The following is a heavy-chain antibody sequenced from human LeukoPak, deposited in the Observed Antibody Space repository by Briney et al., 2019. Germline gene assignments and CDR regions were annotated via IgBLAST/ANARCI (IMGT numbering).Heavy chain of an antibody. Sequence: GASVKVSCKVSGYTLTELSIHWVRQAPGKGLEWMGGFDPEAGQTIYAQNFQGRVTMTEDTSTYTAHMELSSLTSEDTAVYYCATLTSGIAVAGTTDYWGQGTLVTVSS. D-gene: IGHD6-19*01. CDR1: GYTLTELS. CDR3: ATLTSGIAVAGTTDY. V-gene: IGHV1-24*01. J-gene: IGHJ4*02. CDR2: FDPEAGQT.